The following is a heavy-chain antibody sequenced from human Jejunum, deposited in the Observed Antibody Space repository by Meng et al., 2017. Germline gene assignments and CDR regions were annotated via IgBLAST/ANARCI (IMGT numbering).Heavy chain of an antibody. D-gene: IGHD3-3*02. CDR1: GYTFSTYG. CDR3: ARDPGIRYYYFDH. V-gene: IGHV3-33*01. J-gene: IGHJ4*02. CDR2: IWYDGSKT. Sequence: QVQLVESGGGVVQPGRSLRLSGAASGYTFSTYGMHWVRQAPGKGLDWVAVIWYDGSKTYYADSVKGRFTISRDDSKNTLYLQMNSLRAEDTAVYYCARDPGIRYYYFDHWGQGALVTVSS.